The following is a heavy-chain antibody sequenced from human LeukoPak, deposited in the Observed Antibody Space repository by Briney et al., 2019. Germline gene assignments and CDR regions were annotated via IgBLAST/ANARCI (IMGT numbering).Heavy chain of an antibody. Sequence: GGSLRLSCVASGIDVSGDYITWVRQAPGKGLEWVSIIYSEGTTYYADSVKGRFSISRDITKNTVTLQMSSLRAEDTAVYYCARDRFNGMDVWGQGTTVTVSS. CDR3: ARDRFNGMDV. J-gene: IGHJ6*02. D-gene: IGHD3-3*01. CDR1: GIDVSGDY. CDR2: IYSEGTT. V-gene: IGHV3-66*01.